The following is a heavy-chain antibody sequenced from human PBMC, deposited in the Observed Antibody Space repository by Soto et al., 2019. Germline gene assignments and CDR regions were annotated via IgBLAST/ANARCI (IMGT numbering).Heavy chain of an antibody. CDR2: ISASGDAT. V-gene: IGHV3-23*01. J-gene: IGHJ4*02. D-gene: IGHD3-3*01. CDR3: AKKVTIYAVDPADY. CDR1: GFSFIDFG. Sequence: GGSLRLSCAASGFSFIDFGIIFCRHCPGKGLEWVSVISASGDATYYAASVKGRFTLSRDNSKNTLYLQMNSLTVADTAVYYCAKKVTIYAVDPADYWGQGTQVTVSS.